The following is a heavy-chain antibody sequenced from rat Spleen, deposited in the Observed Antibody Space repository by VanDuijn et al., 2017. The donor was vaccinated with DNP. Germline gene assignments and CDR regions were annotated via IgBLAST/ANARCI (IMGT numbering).Heavy chain of an antibody. J-gene: IGHJ4*01. Sequence: EVQLVESGGGPVQPGRSLKISCIASGFIFSNYWMTWIRQAPGRGLEWVASITNTGDSTYYSDSVKGRFSISRDNAKSTLYLQVNSLRSEDTATYYCTTGTSWGQGASVTVSS. CDR1: GFIFSNYW. V-gene: IGHV5-31*01. CDR3: TTGTS. CDR2: ITNTGDST.